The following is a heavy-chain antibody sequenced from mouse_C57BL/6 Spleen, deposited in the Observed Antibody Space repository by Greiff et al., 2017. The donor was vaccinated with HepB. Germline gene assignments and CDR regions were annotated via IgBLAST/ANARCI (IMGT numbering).Heavy chain of an antibody. D-gene: IGHD1-1*01. J-gene: IGHJ1*03. CDR2: IYPGSGNT. CDR1: GYTFTDYY. V-gene: IGHV1-76*01. Sequence: QVQLQQSGAELVRPGASVKLSCKASGYTFTDYYINWVKQRPGQGLEWIARIYPGSGNTYYNEKFKGKATLTAEKSSSTAYMQLSSLTSEDSAVYFCARLGYGSSYGRYFDVWGTGTTVTVSS. CDR3: ARLGYGSSYGRYFDV.